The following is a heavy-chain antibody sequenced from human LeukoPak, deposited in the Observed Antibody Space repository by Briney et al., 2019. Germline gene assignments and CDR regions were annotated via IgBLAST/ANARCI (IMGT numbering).Heavy chain of an antibody. Sequence: GASVKVSCRASGYTFTGYYMHWVRQAPGQGLEWMGWISAYNGNTNYAQKLQGRVTMTTDTSTSTAYMELRSLRSDDTAVYYCAREARYQYYDFWMDVWGKGTTVTVSS. CDR2: ISAYNGNT. CDR3: AREARYQYYDFWMDV. CDR1: GYTFTGYY. J-gene: IGHJ6*04. V-gene: IGHV1-18*04. D-gene: IGHD3-3*01.